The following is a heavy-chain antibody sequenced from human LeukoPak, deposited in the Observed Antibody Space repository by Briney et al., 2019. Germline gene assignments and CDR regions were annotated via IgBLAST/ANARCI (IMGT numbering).Heavy chain of an antibody. CDR3: TRDTIFWPWYFDY. CDR2: IRSKAYGGTT. CDR1: GFTFGDYA. J-gene: IGHJ4*02. D-gene: IGHD3-9*01. Sequence: GGSLRLSCTASGFTFGDYAMSWFRQAPGKGLEWVGFIRSKAYGGTTEYAASVKGRFTISRDDSKSIAYLQMNSLKTEDAAVYYCTRDTIFWPWYFDYWGQGTLVTVSS. V-gene: IGHV3-49*03.